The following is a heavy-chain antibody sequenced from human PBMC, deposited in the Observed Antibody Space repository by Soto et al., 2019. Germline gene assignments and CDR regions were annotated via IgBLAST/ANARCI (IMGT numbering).Heavy chain of an antibody. CDR3: ARVFGTTGSEFSDY. V-gene: IGHV4-34*01. J-gene: IGHJ4*02. CDR2: INHSGST. Sequence: SETLSLTCAVYGGSFSGYYWSWIRQPPGKGLEWIGEINHSGSTNYNPSLKSRVTISVDTSKNQFSLKLSSVTAADTAVYYCARVFGTTGSEFSDYWGQGTLVTVSS. CDR1: GGSFSGYY. D-gene: IGHD1-1*01.